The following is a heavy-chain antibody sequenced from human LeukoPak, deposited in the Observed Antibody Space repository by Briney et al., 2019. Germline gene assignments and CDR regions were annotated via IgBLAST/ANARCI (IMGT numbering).Heavy chain of an antibody. D-gene: IGHD2-2*01. J-gene: IGHJ6*02. Sequence: SVKVSCKASGYTFTGYYMHWVRQAPGQGLEWMGWINPNSGGTNYAQKFQGRVTMTRDTSISTAYMELSRLRSDDTAVYYCARDGEPAASYYYYDGMDVWGQGTTVTVSS. CDR1: GYTFTGYY. V-gene: IGHV1-2*02. CDR3: ARDGEPAASYYYYDGMDV. CDR2: INPNSGGT.